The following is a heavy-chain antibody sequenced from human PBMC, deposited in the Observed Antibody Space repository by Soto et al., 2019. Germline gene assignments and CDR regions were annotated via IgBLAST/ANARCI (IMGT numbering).Heavy chain of an antibody. CDR3: AQIESIARRWFDP. V-gene: IGHV5-10-1*01. Sequence: PGESLTSPFRTSGCSFTHYWITWVRQVPGKGLEWMGNIDPVDSYANYSPSFQGHAAFSVDTSISTAFLHWSSLKASDSATCFCAQIESIARRWFDPWGEGTLVTVSS. CDR1: GCSFTHYW. J-gene: IGHJ5*02. CDR2: IDPVDSYA. D-gene: IGHD6-13*01.